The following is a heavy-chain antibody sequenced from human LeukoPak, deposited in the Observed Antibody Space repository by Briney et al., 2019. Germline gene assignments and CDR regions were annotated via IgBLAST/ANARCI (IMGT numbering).Heavy chain of an antibody. CDR3: AKDIQRGFDYTNSPDY. CDR1: GFMFTDYG. J-gene: IGHJ4*02. CDR2: IWSDGTN. D-gene: IGHD4-11*01. V-gene: IGHV3-33*06. Sequence: PGGSLRLSCAASGFMFTDYGMHWVRQAPGKGLEWVAVIWSDGTNNSDSVKGRFAISRDDSNDMVYLQMNRLRAEDTAVYYCAKDIQRGFDYTNSPDYWGQGTLVTVSS.